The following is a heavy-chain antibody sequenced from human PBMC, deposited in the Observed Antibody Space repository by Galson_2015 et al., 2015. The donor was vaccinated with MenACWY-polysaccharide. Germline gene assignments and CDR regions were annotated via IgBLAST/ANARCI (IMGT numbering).Heavy chain of an antibody. Sequence: SVKVSCKASGYTFTNYPITWVRQAPGQGLGWMGGINTYNGNPNYAQKLLGRVTMTTDTSTSTAYMELRNLRSDDTAAYYCVRDGSAAWFDPWGQGTLVTVSS. CDR2: INTYNGNP. CDR3: VRDGSAAWFDP. D-gene: IGHD6-25*01. CDR1: GYTFTNYP. J-gene: IGHJ5*02. V-gene: IGHV1-18*01.